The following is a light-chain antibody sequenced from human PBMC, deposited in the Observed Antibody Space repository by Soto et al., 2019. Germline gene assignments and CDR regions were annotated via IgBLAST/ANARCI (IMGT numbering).Light chain of an antibody. J-gene: IGKJ2*01. CDR1: QSVSNN. V-gene: IGKV3-15*01. CDR3: QQYNYWPPAT. Sequence: EIVMTQSPATLSVSPGERATLSCRASQSVSNNLAWYQQKPGQAPRLLIYGAYTRATGIPARFSGSGSGTEFTLTISSLQSEDFAVYYCQQYNYWPPATFGQGTKLEIK. CDR2: GAY.